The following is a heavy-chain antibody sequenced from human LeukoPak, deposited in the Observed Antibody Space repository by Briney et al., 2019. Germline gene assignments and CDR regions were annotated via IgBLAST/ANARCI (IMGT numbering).Heavy chain of an antibody. D-gene: IGHD5-24*01. Sequence: GSSVKGSCKASGGTFSSDAISWVRQAPGQGLEWMGRIIPIFGTANYAQKFQGRVTITTDESTSTAYMELSSLRSEDTAVYYCASTRANPIANRWLFDYWGQGTLVTVSS. J-gene: IGHJ4*02. CDR2: IIPIFGTA. CDR3: ASTRANPIANRWLFDY. CDR1: GGTFSSDA. V-gene: IGHV1-69*05.